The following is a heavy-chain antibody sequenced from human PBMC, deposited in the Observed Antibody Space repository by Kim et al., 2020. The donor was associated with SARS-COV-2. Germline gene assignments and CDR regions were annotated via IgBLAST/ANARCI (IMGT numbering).Heavy chain of an antibody. CDR1: GFTFSRYW. CDR3: ASLGWNTDP. J-gene: IGHJ5*02. Sequence: GGSLRLSCAASGFTFSRYWMHWVRQAPGKGLVWVSHINSDGTSTTYADSVKGRFTISRDNAKNTLYLQMNSLRAEDTAVYYCASLGWNTDPWGQGTLVTVSS. CDR2: INSDGTST. V-gene: IGHV3-74*01. D-gene: IGHD1-1*01.